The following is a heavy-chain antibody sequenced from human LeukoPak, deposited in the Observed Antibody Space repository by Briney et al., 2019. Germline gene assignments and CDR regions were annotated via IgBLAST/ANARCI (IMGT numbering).Heavy chain of an antibody. CDR3: AKALGGYDFDY. D-gene: IGHD3-16*01. CDR2: LSGSGGST. J-gene: IGHJ4*02. CDR1: GFTFRSYG. Sequence: GGSLRLSCAASGFTFRSYGMSWVRQAPGKGLEWVSSLSGSGGSTYYADSVKGRFTISRDNSKNTLFLHMNSLRVEDTAVYYCAKALGGYDFDYWGQGTLVTVSS. V-gene: IGHV3-23*01.